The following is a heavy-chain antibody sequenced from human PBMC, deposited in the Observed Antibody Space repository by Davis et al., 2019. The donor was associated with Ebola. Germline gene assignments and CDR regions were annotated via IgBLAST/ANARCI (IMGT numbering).Heavy chain of an antibody. CDR3: ARAAASDFDS. J-gene: IGHJ4*02. CDR2: INPNSGGT. V-gene: IGHV1-2*02. D-gene: IGHD2-15*01. Sequence: ASVKVSCKASGYTFTGYYMHWVRQAPGQGLEWMGWINPNSGGTNYAQKFKGRVTMTRETSISTAYMELTTLRFEDTAVYYCARAAASDFDSWGQGTLVTVSS. CDR1: GYTFTGYY.